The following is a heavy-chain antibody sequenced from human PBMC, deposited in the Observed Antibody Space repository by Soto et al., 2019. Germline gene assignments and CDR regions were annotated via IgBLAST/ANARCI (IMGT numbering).Heavy chain of an antibody. CDR3: ARQRPYSTPFYFDL. V-gene: IGHV4-59*08. CDR2: INYSGST. D-gene: IGHD2-15*01. J-gene: IGHJ4*02. CDR1: GGSISSYY. Sequence: PSETLSLTCTVSGGSISSYYWSWIRQPPGKGLEWIGYINYSGSTNYTPSLKSRVTISVDTSKNQFSLKLSSVTAADTAVYYCARQRPYSTPFYFDLWGQGTQVTVSS.